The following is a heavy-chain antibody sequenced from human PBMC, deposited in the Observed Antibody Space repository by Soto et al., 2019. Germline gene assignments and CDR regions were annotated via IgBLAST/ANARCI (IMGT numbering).Heavy chain of an antibody. CDR2: IKQDGSEK. J-gene: IGHJ4*02. D-gene: IGHD5-18*01. CDR3: ATPAEALDTAMLKGLAH. CDR1: GLTFSGYW. Sequence: GGSLRLSCAASGLTFSGYWMSWVRQAPGRGLEWVANIKQDGSEKNYVESVKARFTISRDNAKNSVYLQMNSLRAEDTAVYYCATPAEALDTAMLKGLAHWGQGSLVTVSS. V-gene: IGHV3-7*03.